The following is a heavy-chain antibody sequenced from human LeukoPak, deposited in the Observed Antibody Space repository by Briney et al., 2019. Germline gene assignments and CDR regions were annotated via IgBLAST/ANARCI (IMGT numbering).Heavy chain of an antibody. CDR3: ARARGGMDSSSSADYYYYMDV. CDR2: IYHSGST. D-gene: IGHD6-6*01. CDR1: GGSISSGGYS. J-gene: IGHJ6*03. Sequence: SETLSLTCAVSGGSISSGGYSWSWIRQPPGKGLEWIGYIYHSGSTYYNPSLKSRVTISVDTSKNQFSLKLSSVTAADTAVYHCARARGGMDSSSSADYYYYMDVWGKGTTVTVSS. V-gene: IGHV4-30-2*01.